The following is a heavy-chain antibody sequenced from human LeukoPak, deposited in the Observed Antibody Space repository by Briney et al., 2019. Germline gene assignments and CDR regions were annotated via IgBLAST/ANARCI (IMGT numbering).Heavy chain of an antibody. D-gene: IGHD3-3*01. CDR3: ARDCEGITICNWYFDL. V-gene: IGHV3-21*01. Sequence: PGGSLRLSCAASGFTFSSYSMNWVRQAPGKGLEWVSSISSSSSYIYYADSVKGRFTISRDNAKNSLYLQMNSLRAEDTAVYYCARDCEGITICNWYFDLWGRGTLVTVSS. CDR2: ISSSSSYI. CDR1: GFTFSSYS. J-gene: IGHJ2*01.